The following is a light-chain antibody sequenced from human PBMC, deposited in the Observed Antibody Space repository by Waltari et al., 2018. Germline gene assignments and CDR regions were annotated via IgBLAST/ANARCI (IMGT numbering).Light chain of an antibody. CDR3: CSYAGNYIWV. CDR2: DVN. V-gene: IGLV2-23*02. J-gene: IGLJ3*02. CDR1: SSDIGRYDL. Sequence: QSALTQPAAVSGSPGQSVTIPCTGSSSDIGRYDLGSWYQQHPGNAPKLVISDVNKRPSGVSDRFSGSKSGDTASLTISGLHFEDEADYYCCSYAGNYIWVFGGGTRLTVL.